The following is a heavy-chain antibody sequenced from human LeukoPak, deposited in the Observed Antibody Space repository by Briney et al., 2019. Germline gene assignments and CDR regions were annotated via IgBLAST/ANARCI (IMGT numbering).Heavy chain of an antibody. CDR2: IIPIFGTA. D-gene: IGHD5-24*01. Sequence: SVKVSCKASGGTFSSYAISWVRQAPGQGLEWMGGIIPIFGTANYAQKFQGRVTITTDESTSTAYMELSSLRSEDTAVYYCARGESRRDGYNPLPYWGQGTLVTVSS. V-gene: IGHV1-69*05. J-gene: IGHJ4*02. CDR3: ARGESRRDGYNPLPY. CDR1: GGTFSSYA.